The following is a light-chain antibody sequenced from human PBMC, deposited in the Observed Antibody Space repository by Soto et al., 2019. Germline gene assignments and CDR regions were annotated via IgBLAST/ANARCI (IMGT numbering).Light chain of an antibody. Sequence: EIVLTQSPGTLSLSPGERATLSCRASQSVSSSYLAWYQQKPGQAPRPLIYAASRRATGIPDRFSGSGSGTDFTLTISGLEPEDFAVYYCQQYGSSPRKFGQGTKV. CDR2: AAS. CDR1: QSVSSSY. J-gene: IGKJ1*01. CDR3: QQYGSSPRK. V-gene: IGKV3-20*01.